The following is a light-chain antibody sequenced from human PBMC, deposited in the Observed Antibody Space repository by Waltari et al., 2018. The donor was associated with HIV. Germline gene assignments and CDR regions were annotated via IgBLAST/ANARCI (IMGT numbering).Light chain of an antibody. CDR1: QSVCSY. J-gene: IGKJ4*01. Sequence: ELVLTHSPATLSLSPGERDTLSCRASQSVCSYLAWYQQKPGQAPRLLNYDASNRATGNAARFSGSGSGTDFTLTISSLEPEDFAVYYCQQRSNWPALTFGGGTKVEIK. CDR3: QQRSNWPALT. V-gene: IGKV3-11*01. CDR2: DAS.